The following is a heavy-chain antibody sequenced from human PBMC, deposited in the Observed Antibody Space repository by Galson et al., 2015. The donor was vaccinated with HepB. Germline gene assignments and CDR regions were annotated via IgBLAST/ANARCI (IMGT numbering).Heavy chain of an antibody. CDR1: GDSISGNGFY. CDR2: IYANGNT. D-gene: IGHD2-15*01. Sequence: ETLSLTCTVSGDSISGNGFYWGWIRQPPGKGLEWIGSIYANGNTYYKSSLKSRVIISVDTSKNQFSLKLRSVTAADTAVYYCARRGGIVAVPSASFDYWGQGTLVAVSS. CDR3: ARRGGIVAVPSASFDY. V-gene: IGHV4-39*01. J-gene: IGHJ4*02.